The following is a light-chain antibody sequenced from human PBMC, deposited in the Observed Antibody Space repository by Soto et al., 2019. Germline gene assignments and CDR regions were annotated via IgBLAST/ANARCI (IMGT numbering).Light chain of an antibody. CDR2: WAS. Sequence: DIVLTQSPDSLAVSLGERATINCKSSQSVLYRSNNKNYLAWYQHKPGQPPKLLIYWASTRESGVPDRFSGSGSGTDFTPTISSLQAEDVAVYYCQQYYNSPLTFGQGTKVDIK. J-gene: IGKJ1*01. CDR1: QSVLYRSNNKNY. V-gene: IGKV4-1*01. CDR3: QQYYNSPLT.